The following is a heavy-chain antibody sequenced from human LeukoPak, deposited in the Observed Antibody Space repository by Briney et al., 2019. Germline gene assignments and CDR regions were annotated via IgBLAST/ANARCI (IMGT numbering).Heavy chain of an antibody. CDR2: IRYDGGNK. CDR3: AKPTVTHFDY. D-gene: IGHD4-17*01. Sequence: GGSLRLSCAASGFSFSTYGMHWVRQAPGKGLEWVAFIRYDGGNKYYADSVKGRFTISRDNSKNTLYLQMISLRTEDTAVYYCAKPTVTHFDYWGQGTLVTVSS. V-gene: IGHV3-30*02. J-gene: IGHJ4*02. CDR1: GFSFSTYG.